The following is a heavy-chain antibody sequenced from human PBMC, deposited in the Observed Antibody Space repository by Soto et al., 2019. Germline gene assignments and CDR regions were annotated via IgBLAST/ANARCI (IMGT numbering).Heavy chain of an antibody. CDR2: VSFDGSIK. J-gene: IGHJ5*02. D-gene: IGHD6-13*01. Sequence: QVQLVESGGGVVQPGRSLRLSCAASGFTFSTHAMHWVRQAPGKGLECVAIVSFDGSIKYYADSVKGRFTISRDNSKNTLYLQMSGLTPEDTAFYYCARDQTGITTAGGGRIDRWGQGTLVTVSS. V-gene: IGHV3-30-3*01. CDR1: GFTFSTHA. CDR3: ARDQTGITTAGGGRIDR.